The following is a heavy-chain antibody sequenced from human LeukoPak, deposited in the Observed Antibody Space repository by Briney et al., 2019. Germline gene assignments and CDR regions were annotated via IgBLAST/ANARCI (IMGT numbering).Heavy chain of an antibody. Sequence: ASVKVSCKAFGYTFTSYDINWVRQATGQGLEWMGWMNPNSGNSGYAQKFQGRVTITTDTSISRAYMELSSLRSEDTALYCCAREGFDYWGQGTLVTVSS. J-gene: IGHJ4*02. CDR1: GYTFTSYD. V-gene: IGHV1-8*02. CDR3: AREGFDY. CDR2: MNPNSGNS.